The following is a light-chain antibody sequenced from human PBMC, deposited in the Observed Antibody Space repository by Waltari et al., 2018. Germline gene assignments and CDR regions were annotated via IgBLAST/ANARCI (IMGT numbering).Light chain of an antibody. J-gene: IGKJ2*01. CDR2: WAS. CDR1: QSVLYSSNNKNY. CDR3: QQYYDTPYT. V-gene: IGKV4-1*01. Sequence: DIVMTQSPDSLAVSRGERATINCKSSQSVLYSSNNKNYLAWYQQKPGQPPKLLIYWASTRESGAPDRFSGSGSGTDFTLTISSLQAEDVAVYYCQQYYDTPYTFGQGTKLEIK.